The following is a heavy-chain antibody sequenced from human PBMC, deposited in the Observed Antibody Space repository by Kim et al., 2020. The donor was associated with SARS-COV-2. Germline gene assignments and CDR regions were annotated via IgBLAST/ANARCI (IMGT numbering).Heavy chain of an antibody. CDR2: SFHSGGA. Sequence: SETLSLTCTVSADSITDYYWSWIRQPPGKGLEWIGYSFHSGGANYKSSLKSRVTISVDTSKNQFSLKLRSVSAADTAMYYCARARVSVAASTDWYFDLWG. V-gene: IGHV4-59*01. D-gene: IGHD6-19*01. CDR3: ARARVSVAASTDWYFDL. J-gene: IGHJ2*01. CDR1: ADSITDYY.